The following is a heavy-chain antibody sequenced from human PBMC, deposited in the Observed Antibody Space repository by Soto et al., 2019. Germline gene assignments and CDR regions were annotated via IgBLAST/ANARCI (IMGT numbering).Heavy chain of an antibody. Sequence: SETLSLTCTVSGGSISSHYWSWIRQPPGKGLEWIGYIYYSGSTNYSPSLKSRITISVDTSKTQFSLKLSSVTAADTAVYYCARLDSRGFFDSWGQGTLVTVSS. D-gene: IGHD3-22*01. CDR3: ARLDSRGFFDS. J-gene: IGHJ4*02. V-gene: IGHV4-59*08. CDR1: GGSISSHY. CDR2: IYYSGST.